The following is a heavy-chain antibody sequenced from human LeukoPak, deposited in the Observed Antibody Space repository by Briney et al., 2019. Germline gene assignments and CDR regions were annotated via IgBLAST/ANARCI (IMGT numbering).Heavy chain of an antibody. D-gene: IGHD6-19*01. J-gene: IGHJ4*02. CDR1: GDSITSYC. CDR2: ISDSGST. CDR3: ARAGGGWSPVDH. Sequence: SETLSLTCTVSGDSITSYCWTWIRQPPGKGLEWIGYISDSGSTHYLPSLKSRVTISLDTSKNQFSLKLTSVTAADSAVYYCARAGGGWSPVDHWGQGTLVIVSS. V-gene: IGHV4-59*01.